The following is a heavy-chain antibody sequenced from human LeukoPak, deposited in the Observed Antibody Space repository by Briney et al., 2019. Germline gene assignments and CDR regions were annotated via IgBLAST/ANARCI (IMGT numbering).Heavy chain of an antibody. V-gene: IGHV4-34*01. CDR3: ARVVAVAGRNLYYFDY. CDR2: INHSGST. CDR1: GGSISSYY. D-gene: IGHD6-19*01. Sequence: KPSETLSLTCTVSGGSISSYYWSWIRQPPGKGLEWIGEINHSGSTNYNPSLKSRVTISVDTSKNQFSLKLSSVTAADTAVYYCARVVAVAGRNLYYFDYWGQGTLVTVSS. J-gene: IGHJ4*02.